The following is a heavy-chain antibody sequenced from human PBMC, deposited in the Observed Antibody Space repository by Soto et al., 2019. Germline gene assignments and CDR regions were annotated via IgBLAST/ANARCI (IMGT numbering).Heavy chain of an antibody. CDR2: IYYSGSN. CDR1: GGAISSGGYY. J-gene: IGHJ4*02. V-gene: IGHV4-31*03. CDR3: ARSSHSTGNNFDY. D-gene: IGHD3-10*01. Sequence: QVQLQESGPGLVKPSQHQSLTCSVSGGAISSGGYYWSWIRQHPGNVLEWIGYIYYSGSNYYNPSLKRRVSIALDTSMNPVSLTLSSVTAARPAEYYCARSSHSTGNNFDYWGQGAMRTVSS.